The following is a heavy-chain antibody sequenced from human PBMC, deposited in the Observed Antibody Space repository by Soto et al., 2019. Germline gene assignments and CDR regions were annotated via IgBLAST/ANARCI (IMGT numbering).Heavy chain of an antibody. V-gene: IGHV1-2*04. CDR1: GSTFTGYY. CDR3: ARTALNSSSYYYYGMDV. Sequence: ASVKVSCKASGSTFTGYYMHWVRQAPGQGLEWMGWINPNSGGTNYAQKFQGWVTMTRDTSISTAYMELSRLRSDDTAVYYCARTALNSSSYYYYGMDVWGQGTTVTVSS. CDR2: INPNSGGT. J-gene: IGHJ6*02. D-gene: IGHD6-6*01.